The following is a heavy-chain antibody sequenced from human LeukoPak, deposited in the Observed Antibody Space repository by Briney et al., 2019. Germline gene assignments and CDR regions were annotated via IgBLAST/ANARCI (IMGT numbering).Heavy chain of an antibody. Sequence: QPGGSLRLSCAASGFTFSSYEMNWVRQAPGQGLVWVSQIYSDGSSTSYADSVKGRFTISRDNAKNTLYLQMNSLRPEDTAVYFCTRDLRSYYYVMDVWGQGTTVTVSS. CDR1: GFTFSSYE. V-gene: IGHV3-74*01. J-gene: IGHJ6*02. CDR2: IYSDGSST. CDR3: TRDLRSYYYVMDV.